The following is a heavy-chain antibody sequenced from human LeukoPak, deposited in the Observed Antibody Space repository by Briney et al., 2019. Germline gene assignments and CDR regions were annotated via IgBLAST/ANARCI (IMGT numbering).Heavy chain of an antibody. V-gene: IGHV1-18*01. D-gene: IGHD3-16*02. CDR1: GYTFTSYG. Sequence: ASVKVSCKASGYTFTSYGISWVRQAPGQGLEWMGWISAYNGNTNYAQKLQGRVTMTTDTSTSTAYMELRSLRSDDTAVYYCARGSLGLRLGESSLSPYYFDYWGQGTLVTVSS. J-gene: IGHJ4*02. CDR3: ARGSLGLRLGESSLSPYYFDY. CDR2: ISAYNGNT.